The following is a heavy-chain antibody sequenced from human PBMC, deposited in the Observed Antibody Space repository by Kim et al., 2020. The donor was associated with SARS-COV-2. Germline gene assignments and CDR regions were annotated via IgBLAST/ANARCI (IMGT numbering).Heavy chain of an antibody. Sequence: GGSLRLSCAASGFTFSSYSMNWVRQAPGKGLEWVSSISSSSSYIYYADSVKGRFTISRDNAKNSLYLQMNSLRAEDTAVYYCARSMTTVTTPSSISLYWGQGTLVTVSS. CDR1: GFTFSSYS. J-gene: IGHJ4*02. CDR2: ISSSSSYI. V-gene: IGHV3-21*01. D-gene: IGHD4-17*01. CDR3: ARSMTTVTTPSSISLY.